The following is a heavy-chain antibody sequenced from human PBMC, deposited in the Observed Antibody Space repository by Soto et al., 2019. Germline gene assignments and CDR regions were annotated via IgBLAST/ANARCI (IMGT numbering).Heavy chain of an antibody. V-gene: IGHV1-69*13. J-gene: IGHJ4*02. CDR3: ARVKGGYDLDY. Sequence: SEKVSCKASGGTFSSYAIIWVRQAPGQGLEWMGGIIPIFGTANYAQKFQGRVTITADESTSTAYMELSSLRSEDTAVYYCARVKGGYDLDYWGQGTLVTVSS. CDR1: GGTFSSYA. D-gene: IGHD5-12*01. CDR2: IIPIFGTA.